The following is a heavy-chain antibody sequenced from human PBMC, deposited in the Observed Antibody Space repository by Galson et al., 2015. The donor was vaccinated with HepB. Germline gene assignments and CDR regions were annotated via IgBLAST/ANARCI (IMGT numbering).Heavy chain of an antibody. Sequence: SLRLSCAASGFTFSSYSMNWVRQAPGKGLEWVSSISSSSSYIYYADSVKGRFTISRDNAKNSLYLQMNSLRAEDTAVYYCARDRGYSSGWYAPVYGMDVWGQGTTVTVSS. CDR2: ISSSSSYI. V-gene: IGHV3-21*01. CDR1: GFTFSSYS. D-gene: IGHD6-19*01. CDR3: ARDRGYSSGWYAPVYGMDV. J-gene: IGHJ6*02.